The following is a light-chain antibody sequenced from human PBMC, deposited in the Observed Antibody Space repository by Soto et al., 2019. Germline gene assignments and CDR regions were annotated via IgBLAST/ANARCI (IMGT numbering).Light chain of an antibody. Sequence: EIVLTQSPGTLSLSPGERATLSCRASQSVSSSYLAWYQQKPGQAPRLLIYGASSRATGIPDRFSGSGSGTAFTLPISRLEPEDFAVYYCQQYGSSPPYPFPQGPKLQIK. CDR2: GAS. CDR1: QSVSSSY. J-gene: IGKJ2*01. V-gene: IGKV3-20*01. CDR3: QQYGSSPPYP.